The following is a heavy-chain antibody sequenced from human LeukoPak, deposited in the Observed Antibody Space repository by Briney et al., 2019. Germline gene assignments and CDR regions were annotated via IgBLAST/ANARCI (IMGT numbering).Heavy chain of an antibody. CDR2: ISSSGSTI. J-gene: IGHJ4*02. CDR1: GFTFSSYE. D-gene: IGHD6-13*01. Sequence: GGSLRLSCAASGFTFSSYEMNGVRQAPGKGLEWVSHISSSGSTIDYADSVKGRFTMSRDNAKNSLYLQMNSLRAEDTAVYYCAKDRHSSSWYGDYWGQGTLVTVSS. V-gene: IGHV3-48*03. CDR3: AKDRHSSSWYGDY.